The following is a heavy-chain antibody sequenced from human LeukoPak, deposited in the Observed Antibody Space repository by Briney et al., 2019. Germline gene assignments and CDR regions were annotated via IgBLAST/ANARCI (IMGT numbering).Heavy chain of an antibody. D-gene: IGHD3-3*01. Sequence: SGGSLRLSCAASGFTFSSYDMSWVRQAPGKGLEWVSGISGSGGSTYYADSVKGRFTISRDNSKNTLYLQMNSLRAEDTAVYYCTKDCKRAIWSGYCPRYMDVWGKGTTVTVSS. CDR2: ISGSGGST. J-gene: IGHJ6*03. CDR3: TKDCKRAIWSGYCPRYMDV. CDR1: GFTFSSYD. V-gene: IGHV3-23*01.